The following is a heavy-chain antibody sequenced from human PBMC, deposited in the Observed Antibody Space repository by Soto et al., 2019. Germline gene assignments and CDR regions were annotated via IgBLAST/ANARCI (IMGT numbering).Heavy chain of an antibody. CDR3: ARDAYYYDSPGPCDI. V-gene: IGHV3-30-3*01. J-gene: IGHJ3*02. D-gene: IGHD3-22*01. CDR1: GFTFSSYA. CDR2: ISYDGSNK. Sequence: QVQLVESGGGVVQPGRSLRLSCAASGFTFSSYAMHWVRQAPGKGLEWVAVISYDGSNKYYADSVKGRFTISRDNSKNTLYLQMNSLTAEDTAVYYCARDAYYYDSPGPCDIWGQGTMVTVSS.